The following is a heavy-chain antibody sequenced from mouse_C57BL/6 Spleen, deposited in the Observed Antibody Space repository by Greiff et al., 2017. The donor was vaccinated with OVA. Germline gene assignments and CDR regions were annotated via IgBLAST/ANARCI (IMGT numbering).Heavy chain of an antibody. D-gene: IGHD1-1*01. V-gene: IGHV1-22*01. CDR3: PREGGYYGSRGAMDD. J-gene: IGHJ4*01. Sequence: EVMLVESGPELVKPGASVKMSCKASGYTFTDYNMHWVKQSHGKSLEWIGYINPNNGGTSYNQKFKGKATLTVNKSSSTAYLELRSLTSEDSAVYYGPREGGYYGSRGAMDDWGQGTSVTVSS. CDR1: GYTFTDYN. CDR2: INPNNGGT.